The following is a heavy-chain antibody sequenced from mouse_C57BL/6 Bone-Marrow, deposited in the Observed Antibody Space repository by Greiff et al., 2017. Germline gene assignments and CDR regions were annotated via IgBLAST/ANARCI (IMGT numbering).Heavy chain of an antibody. Sequence: QVQLQQPGAELVRPGTSVKLSCKASGYTFTSYWMHWVKQRPGQGLEWIGVIDPSDSYTNYNQKFKGKATLTVDTSSSTAYMQLSSLTSEDSAVYYGARGIWLRYYAMDYWGQGTSVTVSS. V-gene: IGHV1-59*01. CDR1: GYTFTSYW. D-gene: IGHD2-2*01. CDR3: ARGIWLRYYAMDY. CDR2: IDPSDSYT. J-gene: IGHJ4*01.